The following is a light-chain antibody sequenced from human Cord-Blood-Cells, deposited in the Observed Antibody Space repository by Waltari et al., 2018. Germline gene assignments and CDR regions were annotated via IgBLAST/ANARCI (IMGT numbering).Light chain of an antibody. V-gene: IGLV2-11*01. J-gene: IGLJ2*01. CDR3: CSYAGSYTFVV. CDR2: DVS. CDR1: SSDVGGYNY. Sequence: QSALTQPRSVSGSPGQSVTISCTGTSSDVGGYNYVSWYQQHPGKDPKLMIYDVSKRPSGVPDRFSGSKSGNTASLTISGLQAEEEADYYCCSYAGSYTFVVFGGGTKLTVL.